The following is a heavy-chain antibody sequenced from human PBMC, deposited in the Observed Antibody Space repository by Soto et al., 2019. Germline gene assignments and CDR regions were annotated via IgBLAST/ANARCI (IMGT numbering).Heavy chain of an antibody. V-gene: IGHV1-18*01. CDR2: ISPYNGDT. CDR3: ARGGCDNCRVQNWFAP. J-gene: IGHJ5*02. D-gene: IGHD1-1*01. CDR1: GYTFSNYG. Sequence: QAQLVQSGAEVRKPGASVKVSCKASGYTFSNYGITWVRQAPGQGLEWMGWISPYNGDTNLAPKLQGRVTMTTDTSTSTVSMELRSLRSDDTAVYYCARGGCDNCRVQNWFAPWGQGTLVTVSS.